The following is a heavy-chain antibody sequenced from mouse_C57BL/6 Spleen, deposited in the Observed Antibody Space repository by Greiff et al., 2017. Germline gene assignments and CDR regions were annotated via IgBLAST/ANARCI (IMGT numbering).Heavy chain of an antibody. J-gene: IGHJ3*01. CDR3: ARGEAWLAY. V-gene: IGHV1-80*01. Sequence: VQLQQSGAELVKPGASVKISCKASGYAFSSYWMNWVKQRPGQGLEWIGQIYPGDGDTNYNGKFKGKATLTADKSSSTAYMQLSGLTSEASAVYFCARGEAWLAYWGQGTLVTVAA. CDR2: IYPGDGDT. CDR1: GYAFSSYW.